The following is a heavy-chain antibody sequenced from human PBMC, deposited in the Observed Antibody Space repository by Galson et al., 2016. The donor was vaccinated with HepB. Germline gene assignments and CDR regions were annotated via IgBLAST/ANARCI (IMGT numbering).Heavy chain of an antibody. CDR2: IVPVFGDP. Sequence: SVKVSCKAVGGTFSRHSFSWVRQAPGQEPEWMGGIVPVFGDPDYAQRFQGRVTITADESTRTLYMELSNLTSEDTATFYCARAGPGVKSHYNWFDSWGQGTLVIVSS. CDR3: ARAGPGVKSHYNWFDS. D-gene: IGHD3-10*01. J-gene: IGHJ5*01. CDR1: GGTFSRHS. V-gene: IGHV1-69*13.